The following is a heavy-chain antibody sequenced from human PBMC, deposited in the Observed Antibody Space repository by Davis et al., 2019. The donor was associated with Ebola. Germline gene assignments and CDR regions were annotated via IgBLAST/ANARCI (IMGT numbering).Heavy chain of an antibody. CDR3: ARYSSGWYGYFDY. D-gene: IGHD6-19*01. V-gene: IGHV5-51*01. CDR1: GYSFTSYW. Sequence: KVSCKGSGYSFTSYWIGWVRQMPGKGLEWMGIIYPGDSDTRYSPSFQGQVTISADKSISTAYLQWSSLKASDTAMYYCARYSSGWYGYFDYWGQGTLVTVSS. CDR2: IYPGDSDT. J-gene: IGHJ4*02.